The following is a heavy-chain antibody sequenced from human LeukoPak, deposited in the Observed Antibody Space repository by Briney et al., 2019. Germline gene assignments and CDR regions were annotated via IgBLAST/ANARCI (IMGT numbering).Heavy chain of an antibody. CDR2: INHSGST. V-gene: IGHV4-34*01. Sequence: SETLSLTCAVYGGSFSGYYWSWIRQPPGKGLGWIGKINHSGSTNYNPSLKSRVTISVDTSKNQFSLKLSSVTAADTAVYYCARATAAAAHGYWGQGTLVTVSS. CDR1: GGSFSGYY. CDR3: ARATAAAAHGY. J-gene: IGHJ4*02. D-gene: IGHD6-13*01.